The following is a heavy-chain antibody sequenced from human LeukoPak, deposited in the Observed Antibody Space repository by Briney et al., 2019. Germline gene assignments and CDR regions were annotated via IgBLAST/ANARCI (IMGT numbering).Heavy chain of an antibody. CDR1: GYTLTELS. CDR2: ISAYNGNT. V-gene: IGHV1-18*01. D-gene: IGHD2-2*01. CDR3: ARGHSMGSTSPRWYYFDY. J-gene: IGHJ4*02. Sequence: ASVKVSCKVSGYTLTELSMHWVRQAPGQGLEWMGWISAYNGNTNYAQKLQGRVTMTTDTSTSTAYMELRSLRSDDTAVYYCARGHSMGSTSPRWYYFDYWGQGTLVTVSS.